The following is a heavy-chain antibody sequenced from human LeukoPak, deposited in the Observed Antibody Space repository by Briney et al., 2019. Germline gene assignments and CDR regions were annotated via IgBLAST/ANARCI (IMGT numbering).Heavy chain of an antibody. J-gene: IGHJ4*02. CDR3: AKDFRDDYGDPPDY. D-gene: IGHD4-17*01. CDR1: GFTFSRSA. CDR2: ISGSGGST. Sequence: GGSLRLSCAASGFTFSRSAMTWVRQAPGKGLEWVSGISGSGGSTYYADSVKGRFTISRDNSKNTLYLQMNSLRAEDTAVYYCAKDFRDDYGDPPDYWGQGTLVTVSS. V-gene: IGHV3-23*01.